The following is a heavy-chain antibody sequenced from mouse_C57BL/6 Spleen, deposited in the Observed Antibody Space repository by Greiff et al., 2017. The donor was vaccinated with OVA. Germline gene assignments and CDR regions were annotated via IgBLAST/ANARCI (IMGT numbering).Heavy chain of an antibody. CDR1: GYTFTSYW. CDR3: ARFETAQDH. Sequence: QVQLQQPGAELVMPGASVKLSCKASGYTFTSYWMHWVKQRPGQGLEWIGEIDPSDSYTNYNQKFKGKSTLTVDKSSSTAYMQLSSLTSEDSAVYYCARFETAQDHWGQGTTLTVSS. V-gene: IGHV1-69*01. J-gene: IGHJ2*01. D-gene: IGHD3-2*02. CDR2: IDPSDSYT.